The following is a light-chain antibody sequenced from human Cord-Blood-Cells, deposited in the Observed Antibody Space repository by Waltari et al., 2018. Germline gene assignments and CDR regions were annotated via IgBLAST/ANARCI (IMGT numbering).Light chain of an antibody. CDR1: QSVSSSY. CDR3: QQYGSSPWT. Sequence: DIVLTQSPGTLSLXPXXXXXLSCRASQSVSSSYLAWYQQKPGQAPRLLIYGASSRATGIPDRFSGSGSGTDFTLTISRLEPEDFAVYYCQQYGSSPWTFGQGTKVEIK. J-gene: IGKJ1*01. CDR2: GAS. V-gene: IGKV3-20*01.